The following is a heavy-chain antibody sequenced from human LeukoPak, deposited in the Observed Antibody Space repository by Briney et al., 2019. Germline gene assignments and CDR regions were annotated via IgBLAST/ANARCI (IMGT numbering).Heavy chain of an antibody. V-gene: IGHV1-2*02. J-gene: IGHJ4*02. CDR3: ARSSTMIVVAPGY. CDR1: AYTFTGYY. CDR2: INPNSGGT. Sequence: GASVKVSCKASAYTFTGYYMHWVRQAPGQGLEWMGWINPNSGGTNYAQKFQGRVTMTRDTSISTAYMELSRLRSDDTAVYYCARSSTMIVVAPGYWGQGTLVTVSS. D-gene: IGHD3-22*01.